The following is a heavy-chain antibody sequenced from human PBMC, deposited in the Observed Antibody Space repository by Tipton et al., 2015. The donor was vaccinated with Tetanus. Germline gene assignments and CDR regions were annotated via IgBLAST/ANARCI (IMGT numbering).Heavy chain of an antibody. CDR3: EGDDYYETSLRDYYGEEV. Sequence: GLVKPSETLSLTCGVSDGSFNAYYWSWIRQTPGKGLEWIGFIYHNGGTYYNPSLQSRVTLSIDTSKNQFSLKMTSVTAADTAVYFCEGDDYYETSLRDYYGEEVWGQGTTVTVSS. CDR1: DGSFNAYY. CDR2: IYHNGGT. J-gene: IGHJ6*02. V-gene: IGHV4-34*01. D-gene: IGHD3-16*01.